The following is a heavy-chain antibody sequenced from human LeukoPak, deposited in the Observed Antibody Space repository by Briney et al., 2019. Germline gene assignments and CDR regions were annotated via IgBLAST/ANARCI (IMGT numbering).Heavy chain of an antibody. J-gene: IGHJ6*04. Sequence: SVKVSCEASGGTFSSYAISWVRQAPGQGLEWMGGIIPIFGTANYAQKFQGRVTITADESTSTAYMELSSLRSEDTAVYYCARGLYYYGSGSYYYYYGMDVWGKGTTVTVSS. CDR3: ARGLYYYGSGSYYYYYGMDV. CDR2: IIPIFGTA. D-gene: IGHD3-10*01. V-gene: IGHV1-69*01. CDR1: GGTFSSYA.